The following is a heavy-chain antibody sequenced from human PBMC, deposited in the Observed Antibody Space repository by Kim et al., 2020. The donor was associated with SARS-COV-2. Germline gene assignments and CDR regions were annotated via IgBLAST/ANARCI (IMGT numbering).Heavy chain of an antibody. CDR3: ARADIAAAGDWYFDL. V-gene: IGHV6-1*01. J-gene: IGHJ2*01. Sequence: AVSVKSRITINPDTSKIQFSLQLNSVTPEDTAVYYCARADIAAAGDWYFDLWGRGTLVTVSS. D-gene: IGHD6-13*01.